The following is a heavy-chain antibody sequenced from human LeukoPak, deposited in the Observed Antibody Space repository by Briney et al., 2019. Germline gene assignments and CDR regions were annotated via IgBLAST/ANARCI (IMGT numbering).Heavy chain of an antibody. J-gene: IGHJ4*02. V-gene: IGHV4-38-2*02. D-gene: IGHD6-13*01. CDR1: GYSISSGYY. Sequence: SETLSLTCAVSGYSISSGYYWGWIRQPPGKGLEWIGSIYHSGSTYYNPSLKSRVTISVDTSKNQFSLKLSSVNAADTAVYYCARDSSLHYFDYWGQGTLVTVSS. CDR3: ARDSSLHYFDY. CDR2: IYHSGST.